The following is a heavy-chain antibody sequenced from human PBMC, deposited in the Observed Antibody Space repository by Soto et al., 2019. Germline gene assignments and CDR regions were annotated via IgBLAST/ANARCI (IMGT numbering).Heavy chain of an antibody. J-gene: IGHJ3*02. D-gene: IGHD6-19*01. CDR1: GGSFSGYY. CDR2: INHSGST. V-gene: IGHV4-34*01. CDR3: ARGLHSSGEPGAIDI. Sequence: SETLSLTCAVYGGSFSGYYWSWIRQPPGKGLEWIGEINHSGSTNYNPSLKSRVTISVDTSKNQFSLKLSSVTAADTAVYYCARGLHSSGEPGAIDIWGQGTMVTVS.